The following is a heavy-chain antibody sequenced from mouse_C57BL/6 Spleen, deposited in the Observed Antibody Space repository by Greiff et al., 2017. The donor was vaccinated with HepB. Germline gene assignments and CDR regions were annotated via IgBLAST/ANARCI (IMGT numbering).Heavy chain of an antibody. CDR2: IDPSDSET. V-gene: IGHV1-52*01. CDR1: GYTFTSYW. J-gene: IGHJ4*01. Sequence: QLQQPGAELVRPGSSVKLSCKASGYTFTSYWMHWVKQRPIQGLEWIGNIDPSDSETHYNQKFKDKATLTVDKSSSIAYMQLSSLTSEDSAVYYCARYYGSSFYAMDYWGQGTSVTVSS. D-gene: IGHD1-1*01. CDR3: ARYYGSSFYAMDY.